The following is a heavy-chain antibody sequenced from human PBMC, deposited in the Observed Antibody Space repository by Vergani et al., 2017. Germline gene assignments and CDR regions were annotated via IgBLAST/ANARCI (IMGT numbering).Heavy chain of an antibody. D-gene: IGHD6-19*01. V-gene: IGHV4-30-2*01. J-gene: IGHJ2*01. Sequence: QLQLQESGSGLVKPSQTLSLTCAVSGGSISSGGYSWSWIRQPPGKGLEWIGYIYHSGSTYYNPSLKSRVTISVDRSMNQFSLKLSSVTAADTAVYYCANAVAGKGGGYFDLWGRGTLVTVSS. CDR3: ANAVAGKGGGYFDL. CDR2: IYHSGST. CDR1: GGSISSGGYS.